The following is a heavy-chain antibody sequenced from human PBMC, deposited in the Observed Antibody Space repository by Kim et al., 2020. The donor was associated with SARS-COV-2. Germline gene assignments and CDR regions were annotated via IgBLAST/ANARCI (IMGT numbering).Heavy chain of an antibody. Sequence: ADSVKGRFTISRDNSKNTLYLQMNSLRAEDTAVYYCAKGGFYYDSSGPGIWGQGTMVTVSS. D-gene: IGHD3-22*01. J-gene: IGHJ3*02. V-gene: IGHV3-30*02. CDR3: AKGGFYYDSSGPGI.